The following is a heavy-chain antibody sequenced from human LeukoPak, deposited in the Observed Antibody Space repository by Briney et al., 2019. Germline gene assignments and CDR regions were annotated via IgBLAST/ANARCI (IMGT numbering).Heavy chain of an antibody. CDR1: GYTFTSYY. Sequence: ASVKVSCKASGYTFTSYYVHWVRQAPGQGLEWMGIINPSGGSTSYAQKFQGRVTMTRDMSTSTVYMELSSLRSEDTAVYYCARLLKGIWFGDNYFDHWGQGTLVTVTS. CDR3: ARLLKGIWFGDNYFDH. J-gene: IGHJ4*02. D-gene: IGHD3-10*01. CDR2: INPSGGST. V-gene: IGHV1-46*01.